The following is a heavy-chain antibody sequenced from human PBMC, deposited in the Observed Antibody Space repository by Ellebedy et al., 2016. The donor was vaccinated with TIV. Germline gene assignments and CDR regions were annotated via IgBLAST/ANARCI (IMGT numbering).Heavy chain of an antibody. CDR3: ARDQRPLGWFGKSLDPVYYFDS. Sequence: ASVKVSCXASGYIFTGHYMHWVRQAPGQSLEWIGWINPNTGGTKYAQKFQGRLTMTGDTSIGTAYMELSRLRSDDTAMYYCARDQRPLGWFGKSLDPVYYFDSWGQGTLVTVSS. CDR2: INPNTGGT. V-gene: IGHV1-2*02. CDR1: GYIFTGHY. D-gene: IGHD3-10*01. J-gene: IGHJ4*02.